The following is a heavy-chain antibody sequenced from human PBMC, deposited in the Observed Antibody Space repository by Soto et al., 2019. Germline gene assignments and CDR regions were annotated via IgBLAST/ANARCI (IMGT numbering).Heavy chain of an antibody. J-gene: IGHJ1*01. CDR1: GYIFTAYS. CDR2: VNPRGGYT. D-gene: IGHD2-15*01. V-gene: IGHV1-46*01. CDR3: ARYEKGSDRICYSEYCQ. Sequence: ASVKVSCNASGYIFTAYSMHWVRQAPGQGLEWKGLVNPRGGYTNYAQKFHGRISLMRDTSASRVYMDRSSLTSEKSAVYYSARYEKGSDRICYSEYCQ.